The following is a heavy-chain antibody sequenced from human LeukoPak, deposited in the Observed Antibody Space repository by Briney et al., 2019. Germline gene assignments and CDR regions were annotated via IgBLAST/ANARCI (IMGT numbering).Heavy chain of an antibody. J-gene: IGHJ2*01. CDR2: IYPGDSDT. CDR1: GYSFTSYW. V-gene: IGHV5-51*01. Sequence: PGESLEISCKGSGYSFTSYWIGWVRQMPGKGLEWMGIIYPGDSDTRYSPSFQGQVTISADKSISTAYLQWSSLKASDTAMYYCARRTGAAYWYFDLWGRGTLVTVSS. CDR3: ARRTGAAYWYFDL. D-gene: IGHD1-26*01.